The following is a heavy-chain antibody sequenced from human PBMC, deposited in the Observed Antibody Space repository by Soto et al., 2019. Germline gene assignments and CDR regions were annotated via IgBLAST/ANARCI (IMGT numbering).Heavy chain of an antibody. CDR1: GFTFSSYS. V-gene: IGHV3-21*01. J-gene: IGHJ1*01. D-gene: IGHD3-22*01. CDR2: ISSSSSYI. CDR3: ARDVYDSSEVQH. Sequence: GGSLRLSCAASGFTFSSYSMNWVRQSPGKGLEWVSSISSSSSYIYYADSVKGRFTISRDNAKNSLYLQMNSLRAEDTAVYYCARDVYDSSEVQHWGQGTLVTVSS.